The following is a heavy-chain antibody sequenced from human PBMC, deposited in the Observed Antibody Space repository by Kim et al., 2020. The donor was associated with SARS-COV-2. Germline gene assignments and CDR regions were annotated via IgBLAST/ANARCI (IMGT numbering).Heavy chain of an antibody. J-gene: IGHJ4*02. D-gene: IGHD2-21*01. Sequence: SETLSLTCTVSGGSISSSSYYWGWIRQPPGKGLEWIGSIYYSGSTYYNPSLKSRVTISVDTSKNQFSLKLSSVTAADTAVYYCARVRVAGGEGDYWGQGTLVTVSS. CDR1: GGSISSSSYY. V-gene: IGHV4-39*07. CDR2: IYYSGST. CDR3: ARVRVAGGEGDY.